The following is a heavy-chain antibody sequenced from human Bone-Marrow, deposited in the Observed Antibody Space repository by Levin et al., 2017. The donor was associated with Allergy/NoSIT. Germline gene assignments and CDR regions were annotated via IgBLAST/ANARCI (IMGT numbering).Heavy chain of an antibody. J-gene: IGHJ4*02. CDR3: AKVQSGLPDY. Sequence: LSLTCAASGFTFSSYAMSWVRQAPGKGLEWVSAISGSGGSTYYADSVKGRFTISRDNSKNTLYLQMNSLRAEDTAVYYCAKVQSGLPDYWGQGTLVTVSS. D-gene: IGHD6-25*01. V-gene: IGHV3-23*01. CDR2: ISGSGGST. CDR1: GFTFSSYA.